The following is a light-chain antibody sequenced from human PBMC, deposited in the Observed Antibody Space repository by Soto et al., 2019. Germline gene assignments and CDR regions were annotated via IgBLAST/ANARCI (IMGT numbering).Light chain of an antibody. CDR3: MQGTHWPWT. V-gene: IGKV2-30*01. Sequence: DVVMTQSPLSLPVTLGQSAAISCRSSQSLVYRDGSIYLNWFQQRPGHSPRRLLYMVSNRDSGVPDRFSGSGSDTDFTLRINRVEAEDVAVYYCMQGTHWPWTFGQGTKVEIK. J-gene: IGKJ1*01. CDR2: MVS. CDR1: QSLVYRDGSIY.